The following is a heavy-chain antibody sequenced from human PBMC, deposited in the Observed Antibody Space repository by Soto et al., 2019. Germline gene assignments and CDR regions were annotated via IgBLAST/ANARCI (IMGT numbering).Heavy chain of an antibody. CDR1: GGTFSSYA. CDR3: ARSDYRPEYSSLYWFDP. CDR2: IIPIFGTA. D-gene: IGHD6-6*01. J-gene: IGHJ5*02. V-gene: IGHV1-69*13. Sequence: SVKVSCKASGGTFSSYAISWVRQAPGQGLEWMGGIIPIFGTANYAQKFQGRVTITADESTSTAYMELSSLRSEDTAVYYCARSDYRPEYSSLYWFDPWGQGTLVTVSS.